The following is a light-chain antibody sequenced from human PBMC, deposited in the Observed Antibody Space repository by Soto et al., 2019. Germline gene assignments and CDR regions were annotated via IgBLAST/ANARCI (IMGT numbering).Light chain of an antibody. CDR3: QQCNNWPIT. CDR2: DAS. CDR1: QSVSST. V-gene: IGKV3-15*01. J-gene: IGKJ5*01. Sequence: EIVMTQPPATLSVSPGERATLSCRASQSVSSTLAWYQQKPGQAPRLLIYDASTRATGIPARFSGSGSGTEFTLTISTLQSEDFAVYYCQQCNNWPITFGQGTRLDIK.